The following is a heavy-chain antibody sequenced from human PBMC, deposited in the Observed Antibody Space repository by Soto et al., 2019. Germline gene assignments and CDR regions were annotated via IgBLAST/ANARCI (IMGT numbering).Heavy chain of an antibody. J-gene: IGHJ4*02. Sequence: EVQLVESGGGLVQPGGSLRLSCAASGFTFSSYVINWVRQAPGKGLEWVSYIRISSSTRYYADSVRGRFTISRDNAKNSLYLQMNSLRDEDTAVYYCARGGGFFDYWGQGTLVTVSS. V-gene: IGHV3-48*02. CDR1: GFTFSSYV. CDR2: IRISSSTR. D-gene: IGHD3-10*01. CDR3: ARGGGFFDY.